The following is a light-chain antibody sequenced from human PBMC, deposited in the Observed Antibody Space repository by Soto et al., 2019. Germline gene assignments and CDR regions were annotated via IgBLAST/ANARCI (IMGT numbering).Light chain of an antibody. CDR3: QQSYNSPPST. Sequence: DIHMTQSPSSLAASFGDRVTFSXRAGQSIFLSFNWYQQRPGXXTTLXXXAAXSLQSGVPSRFRGSGYGTDFALTITSLQPEDFATYYCQQSYNSPPSTFGQGTRLEI. CDR1: QSIFLS. J-gene: IGKJ5*01. CDR2: AAX. V-gene: IGKV1-39*01.